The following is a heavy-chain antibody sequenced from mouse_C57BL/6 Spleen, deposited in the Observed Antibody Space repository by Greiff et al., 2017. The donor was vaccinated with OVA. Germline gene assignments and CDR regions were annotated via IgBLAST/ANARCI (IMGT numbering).Heavy chain of an antibody. CDR1: GYTFTSYW. V-gene: IGHV1-72*01. D-gene: IGHD2-5*01. J-gene: IGHJ4*01. CDR2: IDPNSGGT. Sequence: QVQLQQPGAELVKPGASVKLSCKASGYTFTSYWMHWVKQRPGRGLEWIGRIDPNSGGTKYNEKFKSKATLTVDKPSSTAYMQLSSLTSEDSAVYYCASSYYSNYHVPYAMDYWGQGTSVTVSS. CDR3: ASSYYSNYHVPYAMDY.